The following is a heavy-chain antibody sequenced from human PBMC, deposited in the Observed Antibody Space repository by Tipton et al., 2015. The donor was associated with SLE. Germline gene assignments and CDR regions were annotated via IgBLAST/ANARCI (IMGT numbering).Heavy chain of an antibody. D-gene: IGHD6-6*01. V-gene: IGHV4-59*01. Sequence: TLSLTCTVSGGSISSYYWSWIRQPPGKGLEWIGYIYYSGSTNYNPSLKSRVTISVDTSKNQFSLKLSSVTAADTAVYYCARGRYSSSPVYYYYYMDVWGKGITVTVSS. CDR3: ARGRYSSSPVYYYYYMDV. CDR2: IYYSGST. CDR1: GGSISSYY. J-gene: IGHJ6*03.